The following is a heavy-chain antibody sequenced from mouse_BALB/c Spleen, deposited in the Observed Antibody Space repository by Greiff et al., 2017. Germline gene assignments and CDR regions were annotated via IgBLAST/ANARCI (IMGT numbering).Heavy chain of an antibody. CDR2: ISSGSSTI. CDR1: GFTFSSFG. D-gene: IGHD1-2*01. Sequence: EVNVVESGGGLVQPGGSRKLSCAASGFTFSSFGMHWVRQAPEKGLEWVAYISSGSSTIYYADTVKGRFTISRDNPKNTLFLQMTSLRSEDTAMYYCAATATAMDYWGQGTSVTVSS. V-gene: IGHV5-17*02. CDR3: AATATAMDY. J-gene: IGHJ4*01.